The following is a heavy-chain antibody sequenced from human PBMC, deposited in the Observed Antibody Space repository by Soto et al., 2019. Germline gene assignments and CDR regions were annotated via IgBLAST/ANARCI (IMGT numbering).Heavy chain of an antibody. CDR2: IYYSGST. CDR3: ATQEVGGSYVYTFDP. Sequence: QLHLRESGPGLVKPSETLSLTCTVSGGSITSSSYYWGWIRQPPGKGLEWIGSIYYSGSTYYKPSLKGVVTISVATSKNQVSLKLSSVTAADTAVYYCATQEVGGSYVYTFDPWGQGTLVTVSS. V-gene: IGHV4-39*01. J-gene: IGHJ5*02. CDR1: GGSITSSSYY. D-gene: IGHD1-26*01.